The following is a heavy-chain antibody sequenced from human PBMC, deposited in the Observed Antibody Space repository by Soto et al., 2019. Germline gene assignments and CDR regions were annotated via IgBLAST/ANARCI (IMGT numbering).Heavy chain of an antibody. V-gene: IGHV3-13*05. J-gene: IGHJ6*02. Sequence: EVQLVESGGGLVQPGGSLRLSCAASGFTFSSYDMHWVRQATGKGLEWVSAIGTAGDPYYPGSVKGRFTISRENAKNSLYLQMNSLRAGDTAVYYCARRNSPRYCSITSCDYGMDVWGQGTTVTVSS. CDR1: GFTFSSYD. CDR2: IGTAGDP. CDR3: ARRNSPRYCSITSCDYGMDV. D-gene: IGHD2-2*01.